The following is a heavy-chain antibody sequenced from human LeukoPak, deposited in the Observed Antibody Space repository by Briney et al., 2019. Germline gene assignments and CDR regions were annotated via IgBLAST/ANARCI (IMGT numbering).Heavy chain of an antibody. D-gene: IGHD2-15*01. J-gene: IGHJ4*02. CDR2: ISGSGSGT. Sequence: GGSLRLSCAASGFTFSSYGMSWVRQAPGKGLEWVSVISGSGSGTYYADSVKGRFTISRDNSENTVYLQLNSLRAEDTAVYYCAKLGGSSRYSHGDYWGQGILVTVSS. CDR1: GFTFSSYG. V-gene: IGHV3-23*01. CDR3: AKLGGSSRYSHGDY.